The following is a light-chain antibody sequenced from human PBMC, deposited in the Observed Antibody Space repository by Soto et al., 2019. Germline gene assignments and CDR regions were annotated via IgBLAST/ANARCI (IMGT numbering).Light chain of an antibody. Sequence: QSALTQPASVSGSPGQSITISCTGTNSDVGTHNLVSWYQQHPGKAPKLIIYEGTKRPSGVSNRFSGSKSGNTASLTISGLQAEDEAYYYCCSYAGGSTYVFGTGTKV. CDR3: CSYAGGSTYV. CDR1: NSDVGTHNL. CDR2: EGT. J-gene: IGLJ1*01. V-gene: IGLV2-23*01.